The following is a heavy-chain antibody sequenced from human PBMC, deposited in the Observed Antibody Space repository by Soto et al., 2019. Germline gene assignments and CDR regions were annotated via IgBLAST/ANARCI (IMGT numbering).Heavy chain of an antibody. Sequence: QVQLVQSGAEVKKPGASVKVSCKASAYTFTSYGISWVRQAPGQGLEWMGWISAYNGNTNYAQKLQGRVTMTTDTYTSTAYMELRSLRSDDTAVYYCERDESSGWYLDWFDPWGQGTLVTVTS. CDR1: AYTFTSYG. CDR3: ERDESSGWYLDWFDP. CDR2: ISAYNGNT. V-gene: IGHV1-18*01. D-gene: IGHD6-19*01. J-gene: IGHJ5*02.